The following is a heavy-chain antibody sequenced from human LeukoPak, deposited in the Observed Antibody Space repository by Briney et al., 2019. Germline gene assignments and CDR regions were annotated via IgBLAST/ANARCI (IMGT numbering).Heavy chain of an antibody. CDR2: INPNSAGT. J-gene: IGHJ4*02. V-gene: IGHV1-2*02. CDR3: ARDKDPAMAVADLAY. Sequence: GASVKVSCKASGYTFTGYYIHWVRQAPGQGLEWMGWINPNSAGTNYAEKFQGRLTMTRDTSINTVYMELSRLRSDDTAVYYCARDKDPAMAVADLAYWGQGTQVTVSS. CDR1: GYTFTGYY. D-gene: IGHD6-19*01.